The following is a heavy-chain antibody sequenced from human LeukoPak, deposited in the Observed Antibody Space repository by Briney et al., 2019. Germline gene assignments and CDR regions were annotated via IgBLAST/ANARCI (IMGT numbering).Heavy chain of an antibody. CDR2: INTGNGNT. D-gene: IGHD2-21*01. CDR1: GYTFTSYA. Sequence: ASVKVSCKASGYTFTSYAMQWVRQAPGQRLEWMGWINTGNGNTKYSQKFQGRVTITRDTSASTAYMELSSLRSEDTAVYYCASVVVHDAFDIWGQGTMVTVSS. V-gene: IGHV1-3*04. CDR3: ASVVVHDAFDI. J-gene: IGHJ3*02.